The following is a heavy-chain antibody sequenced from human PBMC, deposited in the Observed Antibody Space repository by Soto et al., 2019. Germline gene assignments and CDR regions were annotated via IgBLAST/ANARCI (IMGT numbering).Heavy chain of an antibody. D-gene: IGHD1-26*01. CDR3: ARVALSGGGWLDP. CDR2: INPRGGST. CDR1: GYTFTSYY. Sequence: QVQLVQSGAEVKKPGASVNVSCKASGYTFTSYYMHWVRQAPGQGLEWMGIINPRGGSTTYAQKFQGRVTVTRDTSTSTVYMELRNLRSDDTAIYYCARVALSGGGWLDPRGQGTLVTVSS. V-gene: IGHV1-46*01. J-gene: IGHJ5*02.